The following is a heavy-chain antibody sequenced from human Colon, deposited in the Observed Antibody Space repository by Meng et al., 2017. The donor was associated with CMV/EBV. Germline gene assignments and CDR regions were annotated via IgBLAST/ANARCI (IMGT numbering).Heavy chain of an antibody. J-gene: IGHJ5*02. CDR3: ARDFKSGRP. V-gene: IGHV3-48*04. CDR1: GFRFSSFS. Sequence: GESLKISCAASGFRFSSFSMNWVRQAPGKGLEWVSYISSGSGTRYYADSVKGRLTMSRDNAKNSLYLEMNSLRAEDTAVYYCARDFKSGRPWGQGTLVTVSS. CDR2: ISSGSGTR.